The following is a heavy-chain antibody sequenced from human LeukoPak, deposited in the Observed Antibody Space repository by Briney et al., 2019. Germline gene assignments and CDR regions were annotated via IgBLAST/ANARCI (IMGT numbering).Heavy chain of an antibody. CDR1: GFTFGDYA. D-gene: IGHD3-22*01. V-gene: IGHV3-49*03. CDR2: TRSKAYGGTT. Sequence: PGGSLRLSCTASGFTFGDYAMSWFRQAPGKGLEWVGFTRSKAYGGTTEYAASVKGRFTISRDDSKSIAYLQMNSLRAEDTAVYYCAKDAIYSSGYYPPSVAFFDYWGQGTLVTVSS. CDR3: AKDAIYSSGYYPPSVAFFDY. J-gene: IGHJ4*02.